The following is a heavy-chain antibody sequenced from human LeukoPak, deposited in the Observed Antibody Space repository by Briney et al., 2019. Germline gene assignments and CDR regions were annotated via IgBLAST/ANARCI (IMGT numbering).Heavy chain of an antibody. CDR2: ISAYNGNT. CDR3: ARVLYYYDSSGRIAAFDI. Sequence: ASVKVSCKASGYTFTSYGISWVRQAPGQGLEWMGWISAYNGNTNYAQKLQGRVTMTTDTSTSTAYMELRSLRSDDTAVYYCARVLYYYDSSGRIAAFDIWGQGTMVTASS. D-gene: IGHD3-22*01. V-gene: IGHV1-18*01. J-gene: IGHJ3*02. CDR1: GYTFTSYG.